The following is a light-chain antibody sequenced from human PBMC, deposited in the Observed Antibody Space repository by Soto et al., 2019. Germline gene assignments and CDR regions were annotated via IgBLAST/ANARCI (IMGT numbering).Light chain of an antibody. CDR2: DVS. J-gene: IGKJ1*01. V-gene: IGKV1-5*01. Sequence: DIQMTQSPSTLSAYVGDRVTITCRASQSISRWLAWYQQKPGKAPKVLIYDVSTLGSGVPSRFRGGGAGTEFTLTITSLQPDDSATYYCQEYTTHSRTFGQVTKVEVK. CDR3: QEYTTHSRT. CDR1: QSISRW.